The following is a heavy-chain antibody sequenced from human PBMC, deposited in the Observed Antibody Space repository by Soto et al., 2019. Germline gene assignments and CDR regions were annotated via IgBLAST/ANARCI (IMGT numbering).Heavy chain of an antibody. Sequence: LGESLKISCKGYGYTFTDYWIGWVRQLPGKGLEWMGIIYPGDSDTRYSPSFQGHVTITVDKSTSTAYLQWNTLKASDTALYYCARHLNNFRYYYYAMDVWGHGTPVTVSS. J-gene: IGHJ6*02. CDR1: GYTFTDYW. CDR3: ARHLNNFRYYYYAMDV. V-gene: IGHV5-51*01. CDR2: IYPGDSDT.